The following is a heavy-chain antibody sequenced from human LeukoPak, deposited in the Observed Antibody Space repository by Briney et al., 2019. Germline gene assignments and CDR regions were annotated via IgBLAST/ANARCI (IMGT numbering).Heavy chain of an antibody. D-gene: IGHD5-12*01. CDR2: IDSDGRTT. V-gene: IGHV3-74*01. J-gene: IGHJ3*01. Sequence: GGSLRLSCAASGYTFSIYWMYWVRQAPGKGLVWVSRIDSDGRTTDYADSLRGRFIISRDNSKNTLYLQMNSLKADDAAIYYCVVASDALDLWGQGTTVTVSS. CDR1: GYTFSIYW. CDR3: VVASDALDL.